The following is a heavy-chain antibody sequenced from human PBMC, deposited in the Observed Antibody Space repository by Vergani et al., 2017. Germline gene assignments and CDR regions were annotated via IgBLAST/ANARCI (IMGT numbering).Heavy chain of an antibody. CDR2: ISDGGETK. V-gene: IGHV3-11*01. Sequence: QVQLVASGGGLVRPGGSLRLSCAASGFIFSDYYMTWIRQTPGKGLAWLAHISDGGETKMYAESLKGRFTVSRDNTKNLLILQMKTLKVDDTATYYCGRKQSPASLMDKPIDIWGQGTLVTVSS. J-gene: IGHJ5*02. CDR3: GRKQSPASLMDKPIDI. CDR1: GFIFSDYY. D-gene: IGHD1/OR15-1a*01.